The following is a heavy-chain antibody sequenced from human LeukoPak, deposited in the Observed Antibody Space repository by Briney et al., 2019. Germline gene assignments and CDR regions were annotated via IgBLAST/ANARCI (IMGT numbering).Heavy chain of an antibody. J-gene: IGHJ3*02. V-gene: IGHV3-53*01. Sequence: PGGSLRLSCAASGLIVSRNYMSWVRQAPGKGLEWVSIIYGDGSTYYADSMKGRFTISRDNSKNTLYLQMNSLRVEDTAVYYCARVIVATNTFDAFDIWGQGTMVTVSS. CDR3: ARVIVATNTFDAFDI. CDR2: IYGDGST. CDR1: GLIVSRNY. D-gene: IGHD5-12*01.